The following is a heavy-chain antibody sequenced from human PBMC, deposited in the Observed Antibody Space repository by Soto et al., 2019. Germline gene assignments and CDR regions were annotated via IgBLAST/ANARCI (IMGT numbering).Heavy chain of an antibody. CDR1: GFTLSSYG. V-gene: IGHV3-9*01. Sequence: GXSLRLSCAASGFTLSSYGLHWFRQAPVKGLEWVSGISWNSGSIGYADSVKGRFTISRDNAKNSLYLQMNSLRAEDTALYYCAKDIFPLGSTRATDYWGQGTLVTVSS. CDR2: ISWNSGSI. CDR3: AKDIFPLGSTRATDY. D-gene: IGHD4-17*01. J-gene: IGHJ4*02.